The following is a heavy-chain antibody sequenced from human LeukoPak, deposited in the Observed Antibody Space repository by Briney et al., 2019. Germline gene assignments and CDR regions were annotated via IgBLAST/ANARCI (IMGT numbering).Heavy chain of an antibody. CDR3: AGNRDAYFLNAFDI. D-gene: IGHD5-24*01. J-gene: IGHJ3*02. Sequence: SETLSLTCAVYGGSFSGYYWSWIRQPPGKGLEWIGSIYYSGSTYYNPSLKSRVAISVDSSKNQFSLTLSSVTAADTAVYYCAGNRDAYFLNAFDIWGQGTMVTVSS. CDR1: GGSFSGYY. CDR2: IYYSGST. V-gene: IGHV4-34*01.